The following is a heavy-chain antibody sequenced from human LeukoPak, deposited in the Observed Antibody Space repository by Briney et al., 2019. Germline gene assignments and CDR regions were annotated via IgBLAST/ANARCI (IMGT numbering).Heavy chain of an antibody. D-gene: IGHD2-2*01. CDR2: IIPIFGTA. V-gene: IGHV1-69*13. CDR1: GGTFSSYA. Sequence: GASVKVSCKASGGTFSSYAISWVRQAPGQGLEWMGGIIPIFGTANYAQKFQGRVTITADESTSTAYMELSSLRSEDTAVYYCARERGRYCSSTSCPLDYWGQGTLVTVSS. CDR3: ARERGRYCSSTSCPLDY. J-gene: IGHJ4*02.